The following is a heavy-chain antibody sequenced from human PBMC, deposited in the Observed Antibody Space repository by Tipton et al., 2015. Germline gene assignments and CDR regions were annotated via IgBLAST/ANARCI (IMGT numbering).Heavy chain of an antibody. D-gene: IGHD4-17*01. J-gene: IGHJ4*02. V-gene: IGHV4-39*02. CDR1: GVSIGGTSYY. Sequence: TLSLTCTVSGVSIGGTSYYLGWIPPPPGKGVGWIGSIYYSGDMYYNPSLKSRVAISVDTSNNNFSLKLTSLTASDTAVYYCASLLLYGDYVHGLGYWGRGTLVTVSS. CDR2: IYYSGDM. CDR3: ASLLLYGDYVHGLGY.